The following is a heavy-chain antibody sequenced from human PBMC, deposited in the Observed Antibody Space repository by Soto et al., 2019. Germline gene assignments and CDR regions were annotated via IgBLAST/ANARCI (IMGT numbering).Heavy chain of an antibody. CDR2: MYYSGST. CDR1: GGSVRSGSYY. D-gene: IGHD6-13*01. Sequence: SETLSLTCTVSGGSVRSGSYYWSWIRQPPGKGLEWIGHMYYSGSTNYNPSLKSRVTISVDTSKNQFSLKLRSVTAADTAVYYCARDYYSSSWELDCWGQGTLVTVSS. V-gene: IGHV4-61*01. CDR3: ARDYYSSSWELDC. J-gene: IGHJ4*02.